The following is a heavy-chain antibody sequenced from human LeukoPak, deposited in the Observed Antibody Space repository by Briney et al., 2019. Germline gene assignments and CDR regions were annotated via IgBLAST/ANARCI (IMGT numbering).Heavy chain of an antibody. CDR3: ARVRSYGSEVADY. J-gene: IGHJ4*02. CDR1: GLTSSSYA. Sequence: SGGSLRLSCAASGLTSSSYAMHWVRQAPGKGLEYVSAISSKGGSTYYANSVKGRFTISRDNSKNTLYLQMASLRAEDMAVYYCARVRSYGSEVADYWGQGTLVTVSS. V-gene: IGHV3-64*01. CDR2: ISSKGGST. D-gene: IGHD3-10*01.